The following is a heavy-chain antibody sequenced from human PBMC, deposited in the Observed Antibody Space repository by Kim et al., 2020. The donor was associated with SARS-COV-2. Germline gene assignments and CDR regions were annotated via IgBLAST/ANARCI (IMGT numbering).Heavy chain of an antibody. CDR1: GFTFSSYD. CDR3: ARGVLLAGIGYYGMDV. J-gene: IGHJ6*02. Sequence: GGSLRLSCAASGFTFSSYDMHWVRQATGKGLEWVSAIGTAGDTYYPGSAKGRFTISRENAKNSLYLQMNSLRAGDTAVYYCARGVLLAGIGYYGMDVWGQGTTVTVSS. V-gene: IGHV3-13*01. D-gene: IGHD2-2*02. CDR2: IGTAGDT.